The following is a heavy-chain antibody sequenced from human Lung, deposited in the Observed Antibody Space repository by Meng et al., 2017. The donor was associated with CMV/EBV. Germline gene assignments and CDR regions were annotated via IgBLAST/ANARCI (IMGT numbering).Heavy chain of an antibody. J-gene: IGHJ4*02. V-gene: IGHV3-30*02. CDR3: AKMVRTLAPGGGFDY. CDR2: ILYDGSYK. CDR1: GFTFSRYG. D-gene: IGHD4/OR15-4a*01. Sequence: GESXKISCAASGFTFSRYGMHWVRQAPGKGLEWVAFILYDGSYKYSADSGKGRFTISRDNSKNTLYLQMNSLRAEDTAVYYCAKMVRTLAPGGGFDYWGQGTLVTVPS.